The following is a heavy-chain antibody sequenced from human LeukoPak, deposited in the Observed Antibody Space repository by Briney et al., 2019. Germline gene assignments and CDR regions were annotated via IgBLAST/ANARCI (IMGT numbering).Heavy chain of an antibody. Sequence: PSETLSLTCTVSGVSISSGSYFWSWIRQPAGKGLEWVGRVYASGSTDYNPSLKSRVTISVDTSKNQFSLKLSSVTAADTAVYYCAKAPSAYCGGDCFSAYMDVRGKGTTVTVSS. V-gene: IGHV4-61*02. J-gene: IGHJ6*03. CDR3: AKAPSAYCGGDCFSAYMDV. CDR2: VYASGST. CDR1: GVSISSGSYF. D-gene: IGHD2-21*02.